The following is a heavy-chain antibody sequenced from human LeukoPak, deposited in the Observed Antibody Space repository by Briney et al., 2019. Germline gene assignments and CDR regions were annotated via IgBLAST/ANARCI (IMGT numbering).Heavy chain of an antibody. CDR3: ARQFLVPADGYYYGMDV. CDR2: IYYSGST. CDR1: GGSISSSSYY. D-gene: IGHD2-2*01. Sequence: SETLSFTCTVSGGSISSSSYYWGWIRQPPGKGLEWIGSIYYSGSTYYNPSLKSRVTISVDTSKNQFSLKLSSVTAADTAVYYCARQFLVPADGYYYGMDVWGQGTTVTVSS. V-gene: IGHV4-39*01. J-gene: IGHJ6*02.